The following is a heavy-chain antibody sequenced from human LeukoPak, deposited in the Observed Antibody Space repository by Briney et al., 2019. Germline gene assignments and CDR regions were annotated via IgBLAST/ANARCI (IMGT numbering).Heavy chain of an antibody. Sequence: PGGSLRLSCGASGFTFSDYYMSWIRQAPGKGLEWVSYISSSSSYTNYADSVKGRFTISRDNAKNSPYLQMNSLRAEDTAVYYCARGSRYYDSSGRYDYWGQGTLVTVSS. D-gene: IGHD3-22*01. CDR3: ARGSRYYDSSGRYDY. J-gene: IGHJ4*02. CDR2: ISSSSSYT. CDR1: GFTFSDYY. V-gene: IGHV3-11*05.